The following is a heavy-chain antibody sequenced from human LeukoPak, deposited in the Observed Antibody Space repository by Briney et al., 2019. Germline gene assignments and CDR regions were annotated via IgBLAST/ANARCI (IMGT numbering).Heavy chain of an antibody. Sequence: GGSLRLSCAASGFTFSTHSMYWVRQAPGKGLEWVSSISASSNFIHYTESVRGRFTISRDNAKNSLYLQMNSLGAQDTAVYYCARPATGYCSSAGCHWDSWGQGTLVTVSS. V-gene: IGHV3-21*01. D-gene: IGHD2-2*01. CDR3: ARPATGYCSSAGCHWDS. CDR1: GFTFSTHS. J-gene: IGHJ4*02. CDR2: ISASSNFI.